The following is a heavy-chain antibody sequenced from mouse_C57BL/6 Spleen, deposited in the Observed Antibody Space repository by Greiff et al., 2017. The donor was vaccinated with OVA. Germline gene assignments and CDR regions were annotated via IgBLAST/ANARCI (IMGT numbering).Heavy chain of an antibody. J-gene: IGHJ2*01. D-gene: IGHD3-1*01. CDR1: GYTFTSYW. Sequence: QVQLQQPGAELVRPGSSVKLSCKASGYTFTSYWMHWVKQRPIQGLEWIGNIDPSDSETHYNQKFKDKATLTVDKSSCTAYMQLSSLTSEDSAVYYCARSGTAPDYWGQGTTLTVSS. CDR2: IDPSDSET. CDR3: ARSGTAPDY. V-gene: IGHV1-52*01.